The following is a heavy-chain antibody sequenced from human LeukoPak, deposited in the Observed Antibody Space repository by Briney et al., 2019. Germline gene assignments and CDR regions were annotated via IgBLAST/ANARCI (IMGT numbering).Heavy chain of an antibody. V-gene: IGHV3-23*01. D-gene: IGHD6-13*01. J-gene: IGHJ4*02. CDR1: GFTFSSYA. CDR3: AKDRLGAAAGFFDY. Sequence: GGSLRLSCAASGFTFSSYALSWVRRAPGKGLEWVSGISDTGDSTYYADSVKGRFTISRDNSKNTLYLQMNSLRADDTAVYYCAKDRLGAAAGFFDYWGQGSLVTVSS. CDR2: ISDTGDST.